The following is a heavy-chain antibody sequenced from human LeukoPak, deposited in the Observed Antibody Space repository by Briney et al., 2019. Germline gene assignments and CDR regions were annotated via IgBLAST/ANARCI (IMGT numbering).Heavy chain of an antibody. D-gene: IGHD6-13*01. J-gene: IGHJ3*02. CDR3: AREPYSSSRGAFDI. Sequence: GGSLRLSCSASGFTFSSYAMHWVRQAPGKGLKWVAVISYDGSNKYYADSVKGRFTISRDNSKNTLYLQMNSLRAEDTAVYYCAREPYSSSRGAFDIWGQGTMVTVSS. CDR1: GFTFSSYA. CDR2: ISYDGSNK. V-gene: IGHV3-30-3*01.